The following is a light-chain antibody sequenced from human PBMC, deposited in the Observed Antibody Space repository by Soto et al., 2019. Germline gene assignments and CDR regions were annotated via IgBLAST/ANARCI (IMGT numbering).Light chain of an antibody. CDR2: AAS. CDR3: PHYGRSVTWT. CDR1: QSVTSSY. Sequence: EVVLTQSPGTLSLSPGERATLSCRASQSVTSSYLAWYQQKPGQAPRLLIYAASSRATGIPDRFSGSGSGTDFTLSISRLELEDFAVYYCPHYGRSVTWTFGQGTKVEIK. J-gene: IGKJ1*01. V-gene: IGKV3-20*01.